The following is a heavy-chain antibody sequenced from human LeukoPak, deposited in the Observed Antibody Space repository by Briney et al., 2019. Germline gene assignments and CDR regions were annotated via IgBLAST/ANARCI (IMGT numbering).Heavy chain of an antibody. Sequence: GGSLRLSCVASGFTFRSYWMHWVRQGPGKGLECVSSISGSDGSTYYADSVKGRCTISRDNSKNTLYLQMNSLRVGDTAVYYCARGLFLSGYLDAFDIWGQGTVVTVSS. J-gene: IGHJ3*02. V-gene: IGHV3-23*01. CDR2: ISGSDGST. CDR1: GFTFRSYW. CDR3: ARGLFLSGYLDAFDI. D-gene: IGHD3-22*01.